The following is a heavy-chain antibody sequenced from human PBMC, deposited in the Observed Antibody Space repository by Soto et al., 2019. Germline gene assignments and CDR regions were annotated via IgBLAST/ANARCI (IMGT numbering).Heavy chain of an antibody. CDR2: ISTDKGKT. Sequence: QVQLVQSGPEVKKPGASVKVSCKTSGYTFTSFGISWVRQAPGQGLEWMGWISTDKGKTNYAQKFQGRVTMTTDTSTSTAYMELGSQRSDDTAVYYCATRSPAFDYWGQGTLVTVSS. V-gene: IGHV1-18*01. CDR3: ATRSPAFDY. J-gene: IGHJ4*02. CDR1: GYTFTSFG.